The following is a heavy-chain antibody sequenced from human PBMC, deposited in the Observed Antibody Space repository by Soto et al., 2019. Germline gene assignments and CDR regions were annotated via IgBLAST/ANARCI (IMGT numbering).Heavy chain of an antibody. Sequence: PSETLSLTCSVSGYSISSGFYWDWIRQPPGKGLEWIGSIYHRGNTYYNPSRNGRITISLDTSKNQFSLRLTSVTAADTAVYYCARGEVRGLITTGLDHWGQGALVTVSS. D-gene: IGHD3-10*01. CDR1: GYSISSGFY. CDR2: IYHRGNT. V-gene: IGHV4-38-2*02. CDR3: ARGEVRGLITTGLDH. J-gene: IGHJ4*02.